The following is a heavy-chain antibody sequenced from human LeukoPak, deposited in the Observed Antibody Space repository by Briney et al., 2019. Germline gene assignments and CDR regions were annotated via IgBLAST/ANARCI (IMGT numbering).Heavy chain of an antibody. Sequence: ASVKVSCKASGYTFTSNYMYWVRQAPGQGLEWMGWISAYNDNTNYAQKLQGRVTMTTDTSTSTAYMELRSLRSDDTAVYYCARGSATVTANWFDPWGQGTLVTVSS. CDR1: GYTFTSNY. D-gene: IGHD4-17*01. V-gene: IGHV1-18*04. J-gene: IGHJ5*02. CDR3: ARGSATVTANWFDP. CDR2: ISAYNDNT.